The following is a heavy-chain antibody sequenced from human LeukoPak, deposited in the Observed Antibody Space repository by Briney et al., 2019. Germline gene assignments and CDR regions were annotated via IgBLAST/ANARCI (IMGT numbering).Heavy chain of an antibody. CDR3: AKDAPSGYNYGYLFDY. D-gene: IGHD5-18*01. Sequence: GGSLRLSCAASGFTFNNYPMSWVRQAPGKGLEWVSVISGSGVDVAYAKYVKGRFTISRDNSKNTLYLQMNSLRAEDTAVYYCAKDAPSGYNYGYLFDYWGQGTLVTVSS. J-gene: IGHJ4*02. V-gene: IGHV3-23*01. CDR2: ISGSGVDV. CDR1: GFTFNNYP.